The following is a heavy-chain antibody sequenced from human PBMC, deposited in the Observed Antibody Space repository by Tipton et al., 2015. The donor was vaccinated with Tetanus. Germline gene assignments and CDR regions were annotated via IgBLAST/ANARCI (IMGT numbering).Heavy chain of an antibody. CDR1: GGSVSSYY. CDR3: ARGWSECSSWSCSPFDS. V-gene: IGHV4-4*07. CDR2: VSSSGNS. D-gene: IGHD2-2*01. Sequence: LRLSCTVSGGSVSSYYWTWFRQPPGKRLEWIGFVSSSGNSNYSPSLTGRVSMSLDTSKQQFSLSLTSATAADTAVYYCARGWSECSSWSCSPFDSRGQGTLVTVSS. J-gene: IGHJ4*02.